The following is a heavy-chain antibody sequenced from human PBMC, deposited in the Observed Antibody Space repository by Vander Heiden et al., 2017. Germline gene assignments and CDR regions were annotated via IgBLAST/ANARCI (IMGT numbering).Heavy chain of an antibody. V-gene: IGHV2-26*01. CDR3: ARSADGYNYWGSRRRAGVNFDY. D-gene: IGHD5-12*01. J-gene: IGHJ4*02. CDR2: IFSNDEK. CDR1: GFSLSNASMG. Sequence: QVTLKESGPVLVKPTETLTLTCTVSGFSLSNASMGVSWIRQPPGKALEWLAHIFSNDEKSYSTSLKSRLTISKDTSKSQVVLTMTNMDPVDTATYYCARSADGYNYWGSRRRAGVNFDYWGQGTLVTVSS.